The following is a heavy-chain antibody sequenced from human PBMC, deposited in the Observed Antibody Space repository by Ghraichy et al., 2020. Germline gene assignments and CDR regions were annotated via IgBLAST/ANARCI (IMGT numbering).Heavy chain of an antibody. V-gene: IGHV3-21*01. Sequence: GGSLRLSCTASGITFSNYGMSWVRQGPGKGLEWVSSISNTDYIYYADSVKGRFTISRDNAKNSLYLQMSSLRAEDTAVYYCGRDRGSGTFQPWFDPWGQGTQVIVSS. J-gene: IGHJ5*02. D-gene: IGHD3-10*01. CDR3: GRDRGSGTFQPWFDP. CDR2: ISNTDYI. CDR1: GITFSNYG.